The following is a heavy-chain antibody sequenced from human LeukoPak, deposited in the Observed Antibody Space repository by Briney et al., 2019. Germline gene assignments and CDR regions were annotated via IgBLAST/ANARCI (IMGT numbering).Heavy chain of an antibody. CDR1: GGSFSGYY. CDR3: AMTTEDY. J-gene: IGHJ4*02. D-gene: IGHD4-17*01. CDR2: INHSGST. V-gene: IGHV4-34*01. Sequence: KPPETLSLTCAVYGGSFSGYYWGWIRQPPGKGLEWIGEINHSGSTNYNPSLKSRVTISVDTSKNQFSLKLSSVTAADTAVYYCAMTTEDYWGQGTLVTVSS.